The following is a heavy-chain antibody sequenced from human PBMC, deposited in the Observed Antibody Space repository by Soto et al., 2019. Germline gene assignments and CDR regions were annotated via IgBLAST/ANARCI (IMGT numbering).Heavy chain of an antibody. Sequence: GGSLSLSCAASGFTFSSYAMSWVRQAPGKGLEWVSAISGSVGSTYYADSVKGRFTISRDNSKNTLYLQMNSLRAEDTAVYYCAKRTYGGYDYWGQGTLVTVSS. J-gene: IGHJ4*02. D-gene: IGHD5-12*01. CDR1: GFTFSSYA. CDR3: AKRTYGGYDY. V-gene: IGHV3-23*01. CDR2: ISGSVGST.